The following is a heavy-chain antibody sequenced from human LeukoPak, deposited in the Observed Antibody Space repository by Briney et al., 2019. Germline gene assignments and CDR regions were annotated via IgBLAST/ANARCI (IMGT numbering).Heavy chain of an antibody. J-gene: IGHJ4*02. CDR1: GFTVSNNY. CDR3: ARDPPLAPFDY. D-gene: IGHD6-13*01. V-gene: IGHV3-53*01. Sequence: GGSLRLSCAASGFTVSNNYMSWVRQAPGKGLEWVSVIYSGGSTYYADSVKGRFTISRDNSKNTLYLQMNSLRAEDTAVYYCARDPPLAPFDYWGQGTLVTVSS. CDR2: IYSGGST.